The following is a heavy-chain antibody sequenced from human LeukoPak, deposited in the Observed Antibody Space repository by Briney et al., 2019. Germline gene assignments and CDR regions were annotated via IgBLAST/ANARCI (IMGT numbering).Heavy chain of an antibody. CDR3: AKDQDIAAADYSFAY. D-gene: IGHD6-13*01. V-gene: IGHV3-30*18. J-gene: IGHJ4*02. Sequence: GGSLRLSCAASGFTFSSYGMHWVRQAPGKGLEWVAVISYDGNNRYSADSVKGRFTISRDNSKNTLYLQMNSLRAEDTAVYYCAKDQDIAAADYSFAYWGREPWSSSPQ. CDR1: GFTFSSYG. CDR2: ISYDGNNR.